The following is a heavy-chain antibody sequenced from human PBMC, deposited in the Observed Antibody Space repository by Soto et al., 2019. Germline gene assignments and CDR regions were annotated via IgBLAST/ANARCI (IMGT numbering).Heavy chain of an antibody. D-gene: IGHD3-9*01. Sequence: SEILSLTCAVYGGSFIGYYWSWIRQPPGKGLEWIGEINHSGSTNYNPSLKSRVTISVDTSKNQFSLKLSSVTAADTAVYYCARGYYDILTGYSPLNYWGQGTLVTVSP. V-gene: IGHV4-34*01. CDR1: GGSFIGYY. CDR2: INHSGST. J-gene: IGHJ4*02. CDR3: ARGYYDILTGYSPLNY.